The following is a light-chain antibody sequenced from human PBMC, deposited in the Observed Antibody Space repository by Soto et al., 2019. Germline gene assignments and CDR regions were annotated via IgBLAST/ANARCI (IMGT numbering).Light chain of an antibody. CDR2: GSS. CDR3: QQHNSWSSIT. J-gene: IGKJ5*01. V-gene: IGKV3-15*01. Sequence: EIVMTQSPATLSVSPGERATLSCRASQSVRSNLAWYQQKPGQAPRLLIYGSSTRATGIPGRFSGSGSGTEFALTISSLQSEDLAIYYCQQHNSWSSITCGQGTRLEIK. CDR1: QSVRSN.